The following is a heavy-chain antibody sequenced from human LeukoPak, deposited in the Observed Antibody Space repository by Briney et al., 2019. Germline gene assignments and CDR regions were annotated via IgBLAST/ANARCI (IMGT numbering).Heavy chain of an antibody. CDR2: MNPDTGDT. V-gene: IGHV1-8*01. CDR3: TRGSLSGSSRDY. J-gene: IGHJ4*02. D-gene: IGHD1-26*01. CDR1: GYTFTGYD. Sequence: ASVKLSCKASGYTFTGYDINWVRQATGQGLEWMGWMNPDTGDTGYAQKFQGRVTMTRNTSIDTAYMELSGLRSEDSAVYYCTRGSLSGSSRDYWGQGTLVTVFS.